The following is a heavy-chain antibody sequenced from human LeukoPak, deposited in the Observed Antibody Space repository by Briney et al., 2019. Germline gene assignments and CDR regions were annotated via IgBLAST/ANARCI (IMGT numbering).Heavy chain of an antibody. CDR1: GVSISSSSYY. J-gene: IGHJ3*02. D-gene: IGHD2-21*02. Sequence: SSETLSLTCTVSGVSISSSSYYWGWVRQPPGKGLEWIGSIYYSGSTYYNPSLKSRVTISVDTSKNQFSLKLSSVTAADTAVYYCASAYCGGDCYAFDIWGQGTLVTVSS. CDR2: IYYSGST. CDR3: ASAYCGGDCYAFDI. V-gene: IGHV4-39*07.